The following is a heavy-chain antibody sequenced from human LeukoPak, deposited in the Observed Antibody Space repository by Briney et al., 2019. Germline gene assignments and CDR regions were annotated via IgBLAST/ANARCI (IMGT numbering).Heavy chain of an antibody. CDR3: ARDGRSGSYYYYYMDV. V-gene: IGHV4-4*07. Sequence: SETLSLTCTVSGGPISSYYWSWIRQPAGKGLEWIGRIYTSGSTNYNPSLKSRVTMSVDTSKNQFSLKLSSVTAADTAVYYCARDGRSGSYYYYYMDVWGKGTTVTVSS. CDR1: GGPISSYY. D-gene: IGHD3-3*01. J-gene: IGHJ6*03. CDR2: IYTSGST.